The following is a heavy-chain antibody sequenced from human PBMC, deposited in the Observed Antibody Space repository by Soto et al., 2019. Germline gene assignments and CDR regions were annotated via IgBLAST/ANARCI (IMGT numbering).Heavy chain of an antibody. CDR1: GGSISSSSYY. Sequence: QLQLQESGPGLVKPSETLSLTCTVSGGSISSSSYYWGWIRQPPGKGLEWIGSIYYSGSTYYNPSLMSHVPISGDTYKNQLSLKLSSVTAADTAVYYCARSVYCSSTRCYAAYYYYYYMDVWGKGTTVTVSS. D-gene: IGHD2-2*01. J-gene: IGHJ6*03. CDR2: IYYSGST. CDR3: ARSVYCSSTRCYAAYYYYYYMDV. V-gene: IGHV4-39*01.